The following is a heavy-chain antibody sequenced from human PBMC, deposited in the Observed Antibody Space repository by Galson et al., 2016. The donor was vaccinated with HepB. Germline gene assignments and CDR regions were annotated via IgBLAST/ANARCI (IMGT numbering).Heavy chain of an antibody. CDR3: ATKTGLVAAAIPDGINTED. CDR1: GFTFTTST. J-gene: IGHJ4*02. Sequence: SVKVSCKASGFTFTTSTVQWVRQARGQRLEWIGWIVVGSGNTNYAQKFQERVTITRDMSTGTAYMELSSLGSEDTAVYYCATKTGLVAAAIPDGINTEDWGQGTLVTVSS. V-gene: IGHV1-58*01. CDR2: IVVGSGNT. D-gene: IGHD6-13*01.